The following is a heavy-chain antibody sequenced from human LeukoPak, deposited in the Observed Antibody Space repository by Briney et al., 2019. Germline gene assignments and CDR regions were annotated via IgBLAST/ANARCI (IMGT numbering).Heavy chain of an antibody. CDR1: GGSLSDYY. D-gene: IGHD2-21*02. CDR3: ARELGGDYEEV. Sequence: SETLSLTCAVQGGSLSDYYWSWIRQPPGKGLEWIGEINHGGSTNYNPSLKSRVTMSVDTSKNQFSLKLSSVTAADTAVYYCARELGGDYEEVWGQGTLVTVSS. J-gene: IGHJ4*02. V-gene: IGHV4-34*01. CDR2: INHGGST.